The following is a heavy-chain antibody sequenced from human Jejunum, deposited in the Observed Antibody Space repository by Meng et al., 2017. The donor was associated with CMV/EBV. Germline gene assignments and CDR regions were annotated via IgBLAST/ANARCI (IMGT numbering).Heavy chain of an antibody. V-gene: IGHV1-2*02. CDR1: YY. Sequence: YYLHWVRQAPGQGLEWMGWINPTTGATNYAQKFQGRVTMTRGTSISTAYMEMSGLESDDTAVYFCARVNVGYTTHTSYETRYDAFDLWGQGTMVTVSS. CDR3: ARVNVGYTTHTSYETRYDAFDL. CDR2: INPTTGAT. D-gene: IGHD5-12*01. J-gene: IGHJ3*01.